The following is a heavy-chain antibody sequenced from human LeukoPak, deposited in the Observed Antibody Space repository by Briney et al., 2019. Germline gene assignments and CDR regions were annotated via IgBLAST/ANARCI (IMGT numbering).Heavy chain of an antibody. D-gene: IGHD2-8*01. CDR1: GFTFSSYG. J-gene: IGHJ4*02. CDR3: ARGPTNGQAFDY. Sequence: GGSLRLSCAASGFTFSSYGIHWVRQAPGKGLEWVASIREDGSEKTSVDSVKGRFTISRDNAKNSVYLQMDSLRGEDTAVYYCARGPTNGQAFDYWGQGTLVSVSS. V-gene: IGHV3-7*01. CDR2: IREDGSEK.